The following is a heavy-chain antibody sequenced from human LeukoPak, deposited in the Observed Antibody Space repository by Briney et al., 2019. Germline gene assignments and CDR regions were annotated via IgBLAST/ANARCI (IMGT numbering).Heavy chain of an antibody. Sequence: GASVEVSCKASGYTFTSHALHWVRQALGESLEWMAWINGATGNTEYSQKFQARVTITRDTSASTAYMELSSLRSEDTAVYYCARSIIIVPNTSYYYYYMDVWGQGTTVTVSS. D-gene: IGHD2/OR15-2a*01. CDR3: ARSIIIVPNTSYYYYYMDV. CDR1: GYTFTSHA. J-gene: IGHJ6*02. CDR2: INGATGNT. V-gene: IGHV1-3*01.